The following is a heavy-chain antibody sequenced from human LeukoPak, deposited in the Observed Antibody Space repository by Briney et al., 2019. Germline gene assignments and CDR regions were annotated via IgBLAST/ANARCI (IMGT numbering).Heavy chain of an antibody. Sequence: GGSLRLSCAASGFIFDDYAMHWVRQAPGKGLEWVSGIAWNSGTIGYADSVKGRFTISRDNAKNSLYLQMNCLRAEDTALYYCAKDNLGYYYYGMDVWGQGTTVTVSS. CDR2: IAWNSGTI. V-gene: IGHV3-9*01. CDR3: AKDNLGYYYYGMDV. CDR1: GFIFDDYA. J-gene: IGHJ6*02.